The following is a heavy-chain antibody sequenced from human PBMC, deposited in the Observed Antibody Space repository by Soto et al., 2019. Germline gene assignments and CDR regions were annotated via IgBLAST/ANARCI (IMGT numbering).Heavy chain of an antibody. CDR3: AKDRRAGGNYGFYSDF. J-gene: IGHJ4*02. CDR1: GFTFSSYG. D-gene: IGHD1-7*01. Sequence: EMQLLESGGGLVQPGGSLRLSCAASGFTFSSYGMTWVRQAPGKGLEWVSFSSATGAGTYFADSVKGRFTISRDNSKNTLYLQMSSLRADDTAVYYCAKDRRAGGNYGFYSDFWGQGALVSVSS. CDR2: SSATGAGT. V-gene: IGHV3-23*01.